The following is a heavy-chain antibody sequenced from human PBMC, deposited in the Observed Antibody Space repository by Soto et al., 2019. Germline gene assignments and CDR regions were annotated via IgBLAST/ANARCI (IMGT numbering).Heavy chain of an antibody. CDR3: ARSWYCGGDCYLNYY. J-gene: IGHJ4*02. V-gene: IGHV1-18*04. CDR1: GYTFTSYG. D-gene: IGHD2-21*02. Sequence: QVQLVQSGAEVKKPGASVKVSCKASGYTFTSYGISWVRQAPGQGLEWMGWISAYNGNTNYAQKLQGRVTMTTDTSTSTAYMALRSLRSDDTAVYYCARSWYCGGDCYLNYYWGQGTLVTVSS. CDR2: ISAYNGNT.